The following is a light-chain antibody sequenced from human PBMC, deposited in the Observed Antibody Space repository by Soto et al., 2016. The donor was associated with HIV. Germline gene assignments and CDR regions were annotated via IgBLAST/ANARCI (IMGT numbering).Light chain of an antibody. CDR3: QSADSAGTVV. CDR1: ALPKQY. V-gene: IGLV3-25*03. J-gene: IGLJ2*01. Sequence: SYELTQPPSVSVSPGQTARITCSGDALPKQYVYWYQQKPGQAPLLVIYKDNERPSGIPERFSGSTSGTIVTLTISGVQEEDEADYYCQSADSAGTVVFGGGTKLTVL. CDR2: KDN.